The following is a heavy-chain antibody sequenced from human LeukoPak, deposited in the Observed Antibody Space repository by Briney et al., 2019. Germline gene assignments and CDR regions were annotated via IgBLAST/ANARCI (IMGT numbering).Heavy chain of an antibody. CDR2: IYHSGST. CDR3: ARVGKVRGVITKRGFFDY. CDR1: GGSISSSNW. V-gene: IGHV4-4*02. J-gene: IGHJ4*02. Sequence: SETLSLTCAVSGGSISSSNWWSWVRQPPGKGLEWIGEIYHSGSTNYNPSLKSRVTISVDTSKNQFSLKLSSVTAADTAVYYCARVGKVRGVITKRGFFDYWGQGTLVTVSS. D-gene: IGHD3-10*01.